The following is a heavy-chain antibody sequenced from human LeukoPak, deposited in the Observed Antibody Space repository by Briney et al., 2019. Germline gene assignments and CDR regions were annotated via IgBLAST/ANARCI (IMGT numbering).Heavy chain of an antibody. CDR1: GYTLTELS. Sequence: ASVKVSCKVSGYTLTELSMHWVRQAPGKGLEWMGCLDPEDGETIYAQKFQGRVTMTEDTSTDTAYMELSSLRSEDTAVYYCATSPRHNWNYGAYWGQGTLVTVSS. J-gene: IGHJ4*02. CDR3: ATSPRHNWNYGAY. V-gene: IGHV1-24*01. D-gene: IGHD1-7*01. CDR2: LDPEDGET.